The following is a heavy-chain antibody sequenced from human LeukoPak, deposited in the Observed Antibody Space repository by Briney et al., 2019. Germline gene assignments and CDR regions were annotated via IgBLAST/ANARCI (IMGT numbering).Heavy chain of an antibody. CDR3: ARGFWSGSFFDF. J-gene: IGHJ4*02. CDR1: GGSISNYY. D-gene: IGHD3-3*01. Sequence: SETLSLTCTVSGGSISNYYWNWIRQPPGKGLEWIGYIYYSGSSNYNPSLKSRVTISVDTSKNQFFLNLTSVTAADTAMYYCARGFWSGSFFDFWGQGSLVTVSS. CDR2: IYYSGSS. V-gene: IGHV4-59*08.